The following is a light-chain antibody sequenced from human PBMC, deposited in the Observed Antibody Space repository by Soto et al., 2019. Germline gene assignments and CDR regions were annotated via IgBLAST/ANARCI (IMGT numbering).Light chain of an antibody. CDR2: DAS. J-gene: IGKJ4*01. Sequence: EIVLTQSPATLSLSPGERATLSCRASQSVSSYLAWYPQKPGQAPRLLIYDASNRATGIPARFSGSGSGTVFTLTISSLEPEDFAVYYCQQRSNWPFLTFGGETKVEIK. CDR3: QQRSNWPFLT. V-gene: IGKV3-11*01. CDR1: QSVSSY.